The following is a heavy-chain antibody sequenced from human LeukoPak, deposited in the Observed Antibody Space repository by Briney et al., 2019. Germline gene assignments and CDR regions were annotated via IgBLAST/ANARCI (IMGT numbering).Heavy chain of an antibody. Sequence: ASVKVSCKASGYTFTSYYMHWVRQAPGQGLERMGIINPSGGSTSYAQKFQGRVTMTRDTSTSTVYMELSSLRSEDTAVYYCAREVWSSGWYRPYYFDYWGQGTLVTVSS. J-gene: IGHJ4*02. CDR3: AREVWSSGWYRPYYFDY. CDR2: INPSGGST. CDR1: GYTFTSYY. V-gene: IGHV1-46*01. D-gene: IGHD6-19*01.